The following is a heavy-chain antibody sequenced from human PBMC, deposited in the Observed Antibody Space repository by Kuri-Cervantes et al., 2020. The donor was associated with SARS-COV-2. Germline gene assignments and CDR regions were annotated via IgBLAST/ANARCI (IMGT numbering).Heavy chain of an antibody. CDR3: ARGLVPAAVPPDTVPRALYGMDV. J-gene: IGHJ6*02. D-gene: IGHD2-2*01. V-gene: IGHV4-34*01. CDR1: GGSFSGYY. Sequence: GSLRLSCAVYGGSFSGYYWSWIRQPPGKGLEWIGEINHSGSTNYNPSLKSRVTISVDTSKNQFSLKLSPVTAADTAVYYCARGLVPAAVPPDTVPRALYGMDVWGQGTTVTVSS. CDR2: INHSGST.